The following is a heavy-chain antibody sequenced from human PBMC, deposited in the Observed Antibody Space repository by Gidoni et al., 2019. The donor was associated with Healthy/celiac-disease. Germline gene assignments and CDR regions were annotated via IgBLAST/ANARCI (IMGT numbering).Heavy chain of an antibody. CDR1: GFTFSSYA. V-gene: IGHV3-30-3*01. Sequence: QVQLVESGGGVVQPGKSLSLFCAASGFTFSSYAMHWVRPAPGKGLEWVAVISYDGSNKYYADSVKGRFTISRDNSKNTLYLQMNSLRAEDTAVYYCARDMRELLPSDYWGQGTLVTVSS. CDR2: ISYDGSNK. D-gene: IGHD1-26*01. CDR3: ARDMRELLPSDY. J-gene: IGHJ4*02.